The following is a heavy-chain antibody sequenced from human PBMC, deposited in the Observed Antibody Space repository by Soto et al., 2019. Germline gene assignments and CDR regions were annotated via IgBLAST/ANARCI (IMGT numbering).Heavy chain of an antibody. CDR1: GFTFSSYG. V-gene: IGHV3-30*18. CDR2: ISYDGSNK. J-gene: IGHJ6*02. D-gene: IGHD2-2*01. Sequence: QVQLVESGGGVVQPGRSLRLSCAASGFTFSSYGMHWVRQAPGKGLEWVAVISYDGSNKYYADSVKGRFTTSRDNSKNTLYLQMNSLRAEDTAVYYCAKDSALVVVPAARGLYYYGMDVWGQGTTVTVSS. CDR3: AKDSALVVVPAARGLYYYGMDV.